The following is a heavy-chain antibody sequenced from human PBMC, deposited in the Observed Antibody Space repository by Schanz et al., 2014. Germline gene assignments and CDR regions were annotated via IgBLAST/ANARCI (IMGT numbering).Heavy chain of an antibody. CDR2: ISSSGTTI. CDR1: GFTFSDHY. Sequence: VQLVESGGGLVQPGGSLRLSCAASGFTFSDHYMDWVRQAPGKGLEWVSYISSSGTTIYYADSVKGRFTISRDNAKNSLFLQMNSLRVEDTAVYYCASPSGYSDYGTYFDFWGQGTLVTVSS. V-gene: IGHV3-11*04. CDR3: ASPSGYSDYGTYFDF. D-gene: IGHD5-12*01. J-gene: IGHJ4*02.